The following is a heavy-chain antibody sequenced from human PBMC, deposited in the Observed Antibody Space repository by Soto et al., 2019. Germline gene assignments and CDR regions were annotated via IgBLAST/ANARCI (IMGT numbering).Heavy chain of an antibody. V-gene: IGHV4-59*08. CDR1: GGSISSYY. CDR3: ARVPYDILTGHFDY. Sequence: PEETLSLTCTVSGGSISSYYWSWIRQPPGKGLEWIGYIYYSGSTNYNPSLKSRVTISVDTSKNQFSLKLSSVTAADTAVYYCARVPYDILTGHFDYWGQGTLVTVSS. CDR2: IYYSGST. D-gene: IGHD3-9*01. J-gene: IGHJ4*02.